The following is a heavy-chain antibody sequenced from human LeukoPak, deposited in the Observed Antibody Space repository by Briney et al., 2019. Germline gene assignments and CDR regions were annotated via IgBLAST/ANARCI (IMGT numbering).Heavy chain of an antibody. CDR2: IWYDGSNK. D-gene: IGHD4-17*01. CDR1: GFTFSSYG. Sequence: AGGSLRLSCAASGFTFSSYGMHWVRQTPGKGLEWVAVIWYDGSNKYYADSVKGRFTISRDNSKNTLYLQMNSLRAEDAAVYYCASQTPPPTEAFDYWGQGTLVTVSS. CDR3: ASQTPPPTEAFDY. V-gene: IGHV3-33*01. J-gene: IGHJ4*02.